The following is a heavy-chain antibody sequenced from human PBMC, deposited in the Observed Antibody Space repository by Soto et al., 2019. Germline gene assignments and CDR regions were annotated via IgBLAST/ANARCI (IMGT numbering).Heavy chain of an antibody. CDR2: ISSSSSYI. D-gene: IGHD1-7*01. J-gene: IGHJ6*02. CDR3: ARDDITGTTIPDYGMDV. Sequence: EVQLVESGGGLVKPGGSLRLSCAASGFTFSSYSMNWVRQAPGKGLEWVSSISSSSSYIYYADSVKGRFTISRDNAKNSLYLQMNSLRAEDTAVYYCARDDITGTTIPDYGMDVWGQGTTVTVSS. CDR1: GFTFSSYS. V-gene: IGHV3-21*01.